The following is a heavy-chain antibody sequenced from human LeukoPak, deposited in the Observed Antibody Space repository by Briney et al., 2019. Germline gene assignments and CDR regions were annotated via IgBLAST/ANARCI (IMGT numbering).Heavy chain of an antibody. CDR2: IYYTGST. J-gene: IGHJ5*01. D-gene: IGHD4-17*01. Sequence: SETLFLTCTVSGGYISSYYWSWIRQPPGKGLELIGYIYYTGSTNYNPSLKSRVTISLDTSRNQFSLDLSSVTAADTAVYYCARDGRYGDYALDSWGQGTLVTVSS. CDR1: GGYISSYY. V-gene: IGHV4-59*01. CDR3: ARDGRYGDYALDS.